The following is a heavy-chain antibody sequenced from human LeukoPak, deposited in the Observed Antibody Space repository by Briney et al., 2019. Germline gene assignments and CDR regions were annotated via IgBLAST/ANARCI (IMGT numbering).Heavy chain of an antibody. Sequence: GAAVQVSCKASGGTFSSYAISWVRPAPGQGLEWMGGILPIFGTANYAQKFQGRVTITTDESTSTAYMELSSLRSEDTAVYYCARGSGSYRFDYWGQGTLVTVSS. CDR2: ILPIFGTA. V-gene: IGHV1-69*05. J-gene: IGHJ4*02. CDR1: GGTFSSYA. D-gene: IGHD1-26*01. CDR3: ARGSGSYRFDY.